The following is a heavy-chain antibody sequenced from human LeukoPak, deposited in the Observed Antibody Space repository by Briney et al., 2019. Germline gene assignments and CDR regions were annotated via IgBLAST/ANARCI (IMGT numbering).Heavy chain of an antibody. CDR3: ARERKPGRHYSSSWYRIDY. CDR1: AYTFSNYG. J-gene: IGHJ4*02. CDR2: ISAYNGNT. V-gene: IGHV1-18*01. D-gene: IGHD6-13*01. Sequence: ASVKVSCKASAYTFSNYGFNWVRQAPGQGLEWMGWISAYNGNTKYAQKLQGRFTMSTDTSTSTAYMELRSLTSDDTAVYYCARERKPGRHYSSSWYRIDYWGQGTLVTVSS.